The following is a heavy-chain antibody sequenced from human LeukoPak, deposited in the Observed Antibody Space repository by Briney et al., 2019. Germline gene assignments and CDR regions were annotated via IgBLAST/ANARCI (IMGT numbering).Heavy chain of an antibody. CDR2: IYYSGST. Sequence: SVTLSLTCTVSGGSISSSSYYWGWIRQPPGKGLEWIGSIYYSGSTYYNPSLKSRVTISVDTSKNQFSLKLSSVTAADTAVYYCARHRNEYDYGDYQVIDYWGQGTLVTVSS. V-gene: IGHV4-39*01. CDR1: GGSISSSSYY. CDR3: ARHRNEYDYGDYQVIDY. J-gene: IGHJ4*02. D-gene: IGHD4-17*01.